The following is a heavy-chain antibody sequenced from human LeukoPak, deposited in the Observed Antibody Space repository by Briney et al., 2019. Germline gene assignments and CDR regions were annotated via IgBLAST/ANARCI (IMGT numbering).Heavy chain of an antibody. CDR1: GFTFSSYA. CDR2: ISYDGSNK. CDR3: AVLTYYYDSSFDY. J-gene: IGHJ4*02. Sequence: GGSLRLSRGASGFTFSSYAMHWVRQAPGKGLEWVAVISYDGSNKYYADSVKGRFTISRDNSKNTLYLQMNSLRAEDTAVYYCAVLTYYYDSSFDYWGQGTLVTVSS. D-gene: IGHD3-22*01. V-gene: IGHV3-30*04.